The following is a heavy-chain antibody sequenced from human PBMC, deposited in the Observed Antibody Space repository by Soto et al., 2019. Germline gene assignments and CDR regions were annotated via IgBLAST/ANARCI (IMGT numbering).Heavy chain of an antibody. CDR3: ARASGSRAFDY. CDR2: IESGGST. V-gene: IGHV3-53*01. Sequence: GGSLRLSCNASGFTVSSTYMSWVRQAPGMGLEWVAVIESGGSTHYADSVKGRFTISRDIPKNMIYLQLHTLRAEDTAVYFCARASGSRAFDYWGQGTLVTVSS. J-gene: IGHJ4*02. D-gene: IGHD1-26*01. CDR1: GFTVSSTY.